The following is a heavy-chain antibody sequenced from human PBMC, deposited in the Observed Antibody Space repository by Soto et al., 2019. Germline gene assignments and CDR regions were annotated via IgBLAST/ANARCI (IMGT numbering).Heavy chain of an antibody. CDR3: AREQGYYDSSGYFDY. V-gene: IGHV3-11*01. CDR1: GFTFSDYY. J-gene: IGHJ4*02. D-gene: IGHD3-22*01. CDR2: ISSRGSII. Sequence: GGSLRLSCAASGFTFSDYYMSWIRQAPGKGLEWVSYISSRGSIIYYADSVKGRFTISRDNARNSLYLQLNSLRAEDTAVYYCAREQGYYDSSGYFDYWGQGTLLTVSS.